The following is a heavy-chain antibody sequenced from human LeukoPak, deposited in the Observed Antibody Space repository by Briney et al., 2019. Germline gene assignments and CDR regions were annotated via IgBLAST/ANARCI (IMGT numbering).Heavy chain of an antibody. Sequence: ASVKVSCKTSGYTFTGYYMHWVRQAPGQGLEWMGWIDPNSGGTNYAQRFQGRVTMTRDTSISTVYMELSSLRSDDAAVYYCAKDLGSGSYQPSDYWGQGTLVTVSS. CDR2: IDPNSGGT. V-gene: IGHV1-2*02. J-gene: IGHJ4*02. CDR1: GYTFTGYY. CDR3: AKDLGSGSYQPSDY. D-gene: IGHD1-26*01.